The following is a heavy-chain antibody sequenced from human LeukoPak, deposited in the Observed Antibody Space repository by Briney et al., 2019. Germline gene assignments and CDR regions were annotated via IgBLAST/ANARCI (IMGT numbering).Heavy chain of an antibody. V-gene: IGHV3-11*01. CDR1: GGSFSDYY. Sequence: LSLTCAVYGGSFSDYYMSWIRQAPGKGLEWVSYISSSGSTIYYADSVKGRFTISRDNAKNSLYLQMNSLRAEDTAVYYCARDATYYYDSSGYYDYWGQGTLVTVSS. J-gene: IGHJ4*02. CDR2: ISSSGSTI. CDR3: ARDATYYYDSSGYYDY. D-gene: IGHD3-22*01.